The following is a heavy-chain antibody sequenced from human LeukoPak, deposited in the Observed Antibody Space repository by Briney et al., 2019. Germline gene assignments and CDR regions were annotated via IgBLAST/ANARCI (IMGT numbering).Heavy chain of an antibody. V-gene: IGHV4-59*01. CDR1: GGSISHFL. D-gene: IGHD6-19*01. CDR2: IYYSGST. Sequence: SETLSLTCTISGGSISHFLWSWIRQPPGKGLEWIGYIYYSGSTKYNPSLKSRVAISIDTSKNQFSLKLSPVTAADTAVYYCGRDSLGSGGTYYWGQGTLVTVSS. J-gene: IGHJ4*02. CDR3: GRDSLGSGGTYY.